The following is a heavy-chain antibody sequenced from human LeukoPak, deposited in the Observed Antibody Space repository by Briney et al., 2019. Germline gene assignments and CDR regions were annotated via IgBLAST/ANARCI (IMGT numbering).Heavy chain of an antibody. D-gene: IGHD6-13*01. J-gene: IGHJ4*02. CDR1: GFTFSSYW. CDR2: INSEVSST. V-gene: IGHV3-74*01. CDR3: ATYGYSSSWYYFDY. Sequence: GGSLRLSCAASGFTFSSYWMHWVRQAPGNGLVWVSRINSEVSSTSYADSLKGRFTISRDNAQNALYLQMNSLRAEDTAVYYCATYGYSSSWYYFDYWGQGPLVPVSS.